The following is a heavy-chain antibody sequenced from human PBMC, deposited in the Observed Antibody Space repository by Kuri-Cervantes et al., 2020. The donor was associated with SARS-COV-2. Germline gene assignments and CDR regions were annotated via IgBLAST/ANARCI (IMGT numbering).Heavy chain of an antibody. CDR3: ARDPYVGSGYYLLDF. Sequence: GESLKISCAASGFSFSNYAMHWVRQAPGKVLEWVAIISYDGGYENYADSVQGRFTISRDNDKHTLYLQVNSVKTEDTAVYYCARDPYVGSGYYLLDFWGQGTLVTVSS. V-gene: IGHV3-30*03. J-gene: IGHJ4*02. D-gene: IGHD3-22*01. CDR1: GFSFSNYA. CDR2: ISYDGGYE.